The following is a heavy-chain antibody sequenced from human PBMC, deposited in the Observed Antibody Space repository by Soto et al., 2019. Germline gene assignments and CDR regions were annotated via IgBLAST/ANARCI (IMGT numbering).Heavy chain of an antibody. CDR2: MNPNSGNT. V-gene: IGHV1-8*01. J-gene: IGHJ5*02. CDR1: VYTFTSYD. D-gene: IGHD3-3*01. CDR3: ARGRVERFLEWLLYLTGFDP. Sequence: ASVKVSCKASVYTFTSYDISWVRQATGQGLEWMGWMNPNSGNTGYAQRFQGRVTMTRNTSISTAYMELSSLRSEDTAVYYCARGRVERFLEWLLYLTGFDPWGQGTLVTVSS.